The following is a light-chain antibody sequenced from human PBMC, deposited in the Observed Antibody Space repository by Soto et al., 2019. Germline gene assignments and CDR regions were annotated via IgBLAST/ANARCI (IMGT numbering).Light chain of an antibody. Sequence: DIQMTQSPSSLSASIGDRITITCRASQSISTYLNWYQQKPGKTPRLLIYGASTLQNGVPSRFSGSGSATHYTLTISSLQPEDFATYYCQQSFITPPLTFGGGTKVEMK. J-gene: IGKJ4*01. CDR2: GAS. CDR1: QSISTY. V-gene: IGKV1-39*01. CDR3: QQSFITPPLT.